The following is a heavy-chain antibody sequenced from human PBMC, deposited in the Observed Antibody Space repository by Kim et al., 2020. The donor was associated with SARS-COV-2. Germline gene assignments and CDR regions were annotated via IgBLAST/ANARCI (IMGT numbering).Heavy chain of an antibody. Sequence: ASVKVSCKASGYTFTSYAIHWVRQAPGQRLEWMGWIATDSGDTRYSQNFQDRVTITRDTSASTGYMELSSLRSEDTAVYYCARDRGAEAVAGHYFFDYWGQGTLVTVSS. CDR2: IATDSGDT. J-gene: IGHJ4*02. V-gene: IGHV1-3*04. CDR1: GYTFTSYA. D-gene: IGHD6-19*01. CDR3: ARDRGAEAVAGHYFFDY.